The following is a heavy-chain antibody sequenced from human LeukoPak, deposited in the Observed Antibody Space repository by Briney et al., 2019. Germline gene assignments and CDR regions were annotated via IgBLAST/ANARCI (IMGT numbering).Heavy chain of an antibody. CDR1: GGSFSGYY. CDR3: AREWSAAPFYYFDN. CDR2: INHSGST. J-gene: IGHJ4*02. V-gene: IGHV4-34*01. D-gene: IGHD2-15*01. Sequence: PSETLSLTCAVYGGSFSGYYWSWIRQPPGKGLEWIGEINHSGSTNYNPSLKSRVTISVDTSKNQFSLKLSSVTAADTAVYYCAREWSAAPFYYFDNWGQGTLVTVSS.